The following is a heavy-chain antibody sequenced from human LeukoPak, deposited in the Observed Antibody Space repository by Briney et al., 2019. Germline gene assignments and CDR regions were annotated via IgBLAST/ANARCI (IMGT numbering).Heavy chain of an antibody. V-gene: IGHV3-48*01. D-gene: IGHD6-6*01. CDR1: GFNFSPYS. CDR2: IGGNRKTI. Sequence: GGSLRLSCAASGFNFSPYSMNWVRQAPGKGLEWISYIGGNRKTIYYADSVKGRFTVSRDNSKNTLYLQMNSLRAEDTAVYYCAREYSSSSVYYFDYWGQGTLVTVSS. J-gene: IGHJ4*02. CDR3: AREYSSSSVYYFDY.